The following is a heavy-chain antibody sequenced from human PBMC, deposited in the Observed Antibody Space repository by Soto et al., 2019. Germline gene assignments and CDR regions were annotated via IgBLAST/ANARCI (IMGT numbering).Heavy chain of an antibody. V-gene: IGHV1-18*01. CDR2: ISAYNGNT. CDR3: AGKSGRAGAHDAFYI. J-gene: IGHJ3*02. CDR1: GYTFTSYG. Sequence: GASVKVSCKASGYTFTSYGISWVRRAPGQGLEWMGWISAYNGNTNYAQKLQGRVTMTTDTSTSTAYMELRSLRSDDTAGYYCAGKSGRAGAHDAFYIWGQGTEVPVS. D-gene: IGHD3-10*01.